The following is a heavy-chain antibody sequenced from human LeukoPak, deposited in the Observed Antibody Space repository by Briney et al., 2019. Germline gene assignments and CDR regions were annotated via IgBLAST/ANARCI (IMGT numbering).Heavy chain of an antibody. V-gene: IGHV3-53*01. CDR2: IFSNGDT. D-gene: IGHD3-16*01. Sequence: GGSLRLPCTASEFTVSRNYMLWVRQAPGKGLEWVSLIFSNGDTHYADSVKGRFTISRDTSKNTVSLQMNSLRVEDTAMYYCTRDQMIYWPEGTLVTVSS. CDR1: EFTVSRNY. J-gene: IGHJ4*02. CDR3: TRDQMIY.